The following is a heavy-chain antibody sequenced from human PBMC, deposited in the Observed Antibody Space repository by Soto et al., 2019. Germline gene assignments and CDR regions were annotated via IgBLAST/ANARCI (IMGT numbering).Heavy chain of an antibody. D-gene: IGHD3-10*01. V-gene: IGHV3-74*01. CDR3: ARTYPEFNIPFDY. J-gene: IGHJ4*02. Sequence: EVQLVESGGGLVQPGGSLRLSCAASGFTFSSYWMYWVRQAPGKGLVWVSRIYSDGSGTRYADFVEGRFTISRDNAKNTLYLQMNSLRAEDTAVYYCARTYPEFNIPFDYWGQGTLVTVSS. CDR1: GFTFSSYW. CDR2: IYSDGSGT.